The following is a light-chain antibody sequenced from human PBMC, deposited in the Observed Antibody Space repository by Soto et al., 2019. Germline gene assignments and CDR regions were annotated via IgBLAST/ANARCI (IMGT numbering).Light chain of an antibody. Sequence: DIQMTQSPSTLSASVGDRVTITCRASQSISSWLAWYQQKPGKAPKLLIYKASSLESGVPSRFSGSGSGTEFHLTIHRLQPYEFSTYFLPKENNYSITFRPGTKVDIK. J-gene: IGKJ3*01. CDR3: PKENNYSIT. CDR2: KAS. V-gene: IGKV1-5*03. CDR1: QSISSW.